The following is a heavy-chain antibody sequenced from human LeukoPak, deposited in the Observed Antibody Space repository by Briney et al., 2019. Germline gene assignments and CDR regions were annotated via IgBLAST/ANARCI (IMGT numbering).Heavy chain of an antibody. V-gene: IGHV4-4*07. Sequence: SETLSLTCTVSGGSISSYYWSWIRQPAGKGLEWIGRIYTSGSTNYNPSLKSRVTMSVDTSKNQFSLKLSSVTAADTAVYYCAREKDTAMVRVVDYWGQGTLVTVSS. CDR1: GGSISSYY. D-gene: IGHD5-18*01. CDR3: AREKDTAMVRVVDY. CDR2: IYTSGST. J-gene: IGHJ4*02.